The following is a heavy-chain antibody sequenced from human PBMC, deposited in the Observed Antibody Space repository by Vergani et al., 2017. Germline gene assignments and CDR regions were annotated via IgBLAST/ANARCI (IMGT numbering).Heavy chain of an antibody. CDR3: ARSQGDYWYYDL. D-gene: IGHD2-21*01. Sequence: QVRLEESGPGLVKPSETLSLTCSVSGYSICSGFYWAWLRQSPGEGLQWLTSIHNRGKTYHNPSLKSRVSVSLDTSKNHVSHNRTSVTATDTAVYYCARSQGDYWYYDLWGPGSLVTVTS. V-gene: IGHV4-38-2*01. CDR2: IHNRGKT. CDR1: GYSICSGFY. J-gene: IGHJ2*01.